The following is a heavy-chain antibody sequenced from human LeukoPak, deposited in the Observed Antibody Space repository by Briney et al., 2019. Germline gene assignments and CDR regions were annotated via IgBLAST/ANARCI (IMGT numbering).Heavy chain of an antibody. Sequence: RGSLRLSCEASGFNFTTYSMNWVRQDPGKGLEWFSYISGSSSTMYYADSVKVRFTISRDNAKKSLYLQMNSLRDEDTAVYYCARDLNSGYYPYYFDYWGQGTLVTVSS. J-gene: IGHJ4*02. CDR3: ARDLNSGYYPYYFDY. CDR2: ISGSSSTM. D-gene: IGHD3-22*01. V-gene: IGHV3-48*02. CDR1: GFNFTTYS.